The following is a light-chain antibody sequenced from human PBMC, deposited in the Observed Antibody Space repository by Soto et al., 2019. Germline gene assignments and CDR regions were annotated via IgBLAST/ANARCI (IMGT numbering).Light chain of an antibody. V-gene: IGKV3-20*01. CDR1: QSLRNNY. Sequence: EIVLTQSPGTLSLSPGERATLSCRASQSLRNNYLAWYQQKRGQAPRLLIYGASNRASGIPDRFSGSGSGTGFTLTISSLEPEDFVVYHCQQYGSSPWTFGQGTKVEIK. J-gene: IGKJ1*01. CDR3: QQYGSSPWT. CDR2: GAS.